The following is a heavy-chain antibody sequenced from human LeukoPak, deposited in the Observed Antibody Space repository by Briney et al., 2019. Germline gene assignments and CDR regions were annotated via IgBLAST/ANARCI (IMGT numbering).Heavy chain of an antibody. CDR1: GFTFSTYG. J-gene: IGHJ4*02. CDR3: ARDFGGNYYYFDY. Sequence: SGGSLRLSCAASGFTFSTYGMHWVRQAPGRGLEWVAFIRYDGSSKKYADSAKGRFTISRDNSKNTLSLQMNSLRAEDTAVYYCARDFGGNYYYFDYWGQGTLVTVSS. CDR2: IRYDGSSK. D-gene: IGHD2-21*01. V-gene: IGHV3-30*02.